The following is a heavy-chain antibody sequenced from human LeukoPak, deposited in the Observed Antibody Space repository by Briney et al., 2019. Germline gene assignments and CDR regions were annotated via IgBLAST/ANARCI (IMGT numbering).Heavy chain of an antibody. CDR2: INSRANNHAA. CDR3: TRDGGSYSHLDY. V-gene: IGHV3-73*01. D-gene: IGHD1-26*01. Sequence: GESLRISCKGSGYSFTSYYINWVRQMPGKGLEWVASINSRANNHAATYAASVRGRFTISRDDSKSTAYLQLNSLKTEDTAVYFCTRDGGSYSHLDYWGPGTLVTVSS. J-gene: IGHJ4*02. CDR1: GYSFTSYY.